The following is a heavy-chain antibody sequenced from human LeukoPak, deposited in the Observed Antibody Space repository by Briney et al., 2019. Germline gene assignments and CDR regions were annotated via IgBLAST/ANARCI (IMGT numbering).Heavy chain of an antibody. D-gene: IGHD5-12*01. CDR1: GFTFSNSD. CDR3: ARDSRPGYGGAHDI. J-gene: IGHJ3*02. CDR2: IQTAGDT. V-gene: IGHV3-13*01. Sequence: GGSLRLSCAASGFTFSNSDMHWVRQVPGKGLEWVALIQTAGDTYYPASVKGRFTISRENAKNSFYLQMNSLRAEDTAVYYCARDSRPGYGGAHDIWGPGTMVTVSS.